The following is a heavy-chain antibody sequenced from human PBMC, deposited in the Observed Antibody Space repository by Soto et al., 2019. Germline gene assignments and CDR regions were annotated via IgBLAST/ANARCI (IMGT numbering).Heavy chain of an antibody. D-gene: IGHD2-2*01. CDR3: ARLGGYCSSTSCYGFYGMDV. CDR1: GGSISSSSYS. CDR2: IYYSGNT. Sequence: SKTLSLTCTVSGGSISSSSYSWGWVRQPPGKGLEWIGTIYYSGNTYYNPSLKSRVTISVDTSKNHFSLKLSSVTAADTAVYYCARLGGYCSSTSCYGFYGMDVWGQGTTVTVSS. J-gene: IGHJ6*02. V-gene: IGHV4-39*02.